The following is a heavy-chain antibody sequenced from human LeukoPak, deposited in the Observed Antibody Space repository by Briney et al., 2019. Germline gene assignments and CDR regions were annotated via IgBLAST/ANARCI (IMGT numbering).Heavy chain of an antibody. Sequence: GGSLRLSCAASGFNFDDYAMHWVRQAPGKGLEWVSGISWNSDSIGYADSVKGRFTISRDNAKNSLYLQMDSLRAEDTALYYCVKDIGTVVLPAGFDSWGQGTLVTVSS. CDR3: VKDIGTVVLPAGFDS. CDR1: GFNFDDYA. CDR2: ISWNSDSI. J-gene: IGHJ4*02. D-gene: IGHD2-2*01. V-gene: IGHV3-9*01.